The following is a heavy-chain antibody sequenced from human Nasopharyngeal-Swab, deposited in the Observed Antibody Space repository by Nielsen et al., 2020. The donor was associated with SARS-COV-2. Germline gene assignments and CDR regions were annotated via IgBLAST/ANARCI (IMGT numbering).Heavy chain of an antibody. Sequence: GGSLRLSCAASGFTFSSYGMHWVRQAPGKGLEWVAVISYDGSNKYYADSVKGRFTISRDNSKNTLYLQMNSLRAEDTAVFYCAEDASVYGIPYYFDYWGQGTLVTVSS. V-gene: IGHV3-30*18. CDR3: AEDASVYGIPYYFDY. CDR2: ISYDGSNK. CDR1: GFTFSSYG. J-gene: IGHJ4*02. D-gene: IGHD2-8*01.